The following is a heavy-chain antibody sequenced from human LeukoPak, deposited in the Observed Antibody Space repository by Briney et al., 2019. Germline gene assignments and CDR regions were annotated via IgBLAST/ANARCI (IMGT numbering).Heavy chain of an antibody. CDR3: AKTWSGTNHYFDY. J-gene: IGHJ4*02. Sequence: GGSLRLSCAASGFTFSSYAMSWVRQAPGKGLEWVSIISGSGGSTYYADSVKGRFTISRDNSKNTPYLQMNSLRAGDTAVYYCAKTWSGTNHYFDYWGQGTLVTVSS. D-gene: IGHD1-1*01. CDR1: GFTFSSYA. CDR2: ISGSGGST. V-gene: IGHV3-23*01.